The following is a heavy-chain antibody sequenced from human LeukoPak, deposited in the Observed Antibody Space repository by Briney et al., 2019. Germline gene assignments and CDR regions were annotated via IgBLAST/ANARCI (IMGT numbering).Heavy chain of an antibody. D-gene: IGHD3-10*01. J-gene: IGHJ4*02. CDR1: EFTFSTYA. V-gene: IGHV3-30*02. CDR2: IRYDGSNK. Sequence: GGSLRLSCAASEFTFSTYAMHWVRQAPGKGLEWVAFIRYDGSNKYYADSVKGRFTISRDNSKNTLYLQMNSLRAEDTAVYYCAKDFGGSGSYYTSDLFDYWGQGTLVTVSS. CDR3: AKDFGGSGSYYTSDLFDY.